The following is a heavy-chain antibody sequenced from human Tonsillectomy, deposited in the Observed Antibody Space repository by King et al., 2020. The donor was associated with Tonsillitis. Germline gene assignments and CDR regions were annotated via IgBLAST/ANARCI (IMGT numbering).Heavy chain of an antibody. D-gene: IGHD2-2*02. CDR3: TRALDDCSSTSCYSYCYYGMDV. J-gene: IGHJ6*02. CDR2: IRSKAYGGTT. V-gene: IGHV3-49*04. Sequence: DVQLVESGGGLVQPGRSLRLSCTASGFTFGDYAMSWVRQAPGKGLEWVGFIRSKAYGGTTEYAASVKGRFTISRDDSKSIAYLQMNSLKTEDTAVYYCTRALDDCSSTSCYSYCYYGMDVWGQGTTVTVSS. CDR1: GFTFGDYA.